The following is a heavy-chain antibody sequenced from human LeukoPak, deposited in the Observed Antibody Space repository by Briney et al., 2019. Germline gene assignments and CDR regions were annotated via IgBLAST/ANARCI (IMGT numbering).Heavy chain of an antibody. CDR2: ISYDGSNK. CDR3: ARTVIVATSGGFDY. D-gene: IGHD5-12*01. CDR1: GFTFSSYA. J-gene: IGHJ4*02. V-gene: IGHV3-30*04. Sequence: PGGSLRLSCAASGFTFSSYAMHWVRQAPGKGLEWVAVISYDGSNKYYADSVKGRFTISRDNSKNTLYLQMNSLRAEDTAVYYCARTVIVATSGGFDYWGQGTLVTVSS.